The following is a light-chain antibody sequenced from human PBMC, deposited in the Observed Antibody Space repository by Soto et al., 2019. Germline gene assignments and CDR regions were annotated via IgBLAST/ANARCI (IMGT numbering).Light chain of an antibody. V-gene: IGKV1-27*01. CDR1: QGIGNS. CDR3: QKYNTVPAT. Sequence: DIQMTQSPPSLSASVGDRVTITCRASQGIGNSLAWYQQKPGTVPKLLIYSASTLQSGVPSRFSGSGSGTDFTLRISSLQPEDVAAYYCQKYNTVPATFGQGTRLEIK. J-gene: IGKJ5*01. CDR2: SAS.